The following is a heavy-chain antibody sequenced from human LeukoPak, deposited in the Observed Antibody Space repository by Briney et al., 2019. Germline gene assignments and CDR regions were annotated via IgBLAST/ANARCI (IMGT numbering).Heavy chain of an antibody. CDR2: IIPIFGTA. J-gene: IGHJ4*02. CDR1: GGTFSSYA. CDR3: ARGPEGYSSSWYYTDY. Sequence: PWASVKVSCKASGGTFSSYASSWVRQAPGQGLEWMGGIIPIFGTANYAQKFQGRVTITADESTSTAYMELSSLRSEDTAVYYCARGPEGYSSSWYYTDYWGQGTPVTVSS. D-gene: IGHD6-13*01. V-gene: IGHV1-69*13.